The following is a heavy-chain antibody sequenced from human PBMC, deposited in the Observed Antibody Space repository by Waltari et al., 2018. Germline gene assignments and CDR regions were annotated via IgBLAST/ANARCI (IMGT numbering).Heavy chain of an antibody. V-gene: IGHV4-4*07. J-gene: IGHJ6*02. CDR2: INTSGST. CDR1: GASISTFS. CDR3: AGGVVIKGYYYGMDV. Sequence: QVQLQESGPGLVRPSETLSLTCTVSGASISTFSWSWIRQPAGKGLEWIGRINTSGSTNQNPSLKIRITMSVDTSKNQFSLKLSSVTAADTAVYYCAGGVVIKGYYYGMDVWGQGTTVTVSS. D-gene: IGHD3-3*01.